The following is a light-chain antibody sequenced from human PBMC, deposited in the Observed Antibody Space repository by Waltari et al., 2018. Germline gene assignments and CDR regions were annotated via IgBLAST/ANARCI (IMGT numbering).Light chain of an antibody. V-gene: IGLV2-14*01. CDR2: DVA. Sequence: QSALTQPASVSGSPGQSITISCTGTSSYIGGYNYVSWYQQHPGKAPKLMIFDVAGWPSGVSNRFSGSKSGNTASLTISGLQAEDEADYYCASYTTTRTVVFGGGTKVTVL. CDR3: ASYTTTRTVV. J-gene: IGLJ2*01. CDR1: SSYIGGYNY.